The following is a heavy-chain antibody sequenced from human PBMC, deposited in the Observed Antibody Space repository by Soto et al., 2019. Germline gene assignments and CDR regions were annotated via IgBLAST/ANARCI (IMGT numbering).Heavy chain of an antibody. CDR3: ARDQNGDYEAYFDL. D-gene: IGHD4-17*01. CDR1: GYTFTTYG. V-gene: IGHV1-18*01. Sequence: QVQLVQSGPEVKTPGASVKVSCKASGYTFTTYGISWVRQAPGQGLEWMGWISTYNGNTNYAQMFQGRVTMTPDTSTSTAYMELRSLRSDDTAGYYCARDQNGDYEAYFDLWGRGTLVTVSS. CDR2: ISTYNGNT. J-gene: IGHJ2*01.